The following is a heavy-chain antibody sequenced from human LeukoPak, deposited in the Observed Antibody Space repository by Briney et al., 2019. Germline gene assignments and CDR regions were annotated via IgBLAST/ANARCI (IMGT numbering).Heavy chain of an antibody. CDR1: GFTFSSYS. J-gene: IGHJ6*03. CDR2: ITSSSGYI. Sequence: GGSLRLSCAASGFTFSSYSMNWVRQAPGKGLEWVSYITSSSGYIYYTDSVKGRFTISRDNAKNSLYLQMNSLRAEDTAVYYCASKLCSGGSCYSFSGYYYYYMDVWGKGTTVTISS. V-gene: IGHV3-21*01. D-gene: IGHD2-15*01. CDR3: ASKLCSGGSCYSFSGYYYYYMDV.